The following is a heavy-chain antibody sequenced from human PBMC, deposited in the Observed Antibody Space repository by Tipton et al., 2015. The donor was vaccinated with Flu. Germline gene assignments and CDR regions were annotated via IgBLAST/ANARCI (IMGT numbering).Heavy chain of an antibody. D-gene: IGHD5-24*01. CDR1: GEALGTHY. J-gene: IGHJ4*02. CDR3: ATSGWRDPRGSFDF. CDR2: IFATGTA. Sequence: GEALGTHYWTWFRQPAGERLEWIGRIFATGTAIYNPSLRSRVTMSVDTSKNQFSLNLTSVTAADTAVYYCATSGWRDPRGSFDFWGQGTLVTVSS. V-gene: IGHV4-4*07.